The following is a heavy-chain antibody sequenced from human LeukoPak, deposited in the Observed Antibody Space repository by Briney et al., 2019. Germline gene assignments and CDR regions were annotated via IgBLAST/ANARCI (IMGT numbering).Heavy chain of an antibody. CDR1: GGSFSGYY. V-gene: IGHV4-34*01. J-gene: IGHJ6*03. CDR3: ARSEIYSSSSNYYYYYMDV. Sequence: SEPLSLTCAVYGGSFSGYYWSWIRQPPGKGLEWIGEINHSGSTNYNPSLKSRVTISVDTSKNQFSLKLSSVTAADTAVYYCARSEIYSSSSNYYYYYMDVWAKGPRSPSP. CDR2: INHSGST. D-gene: IGHD6-6*01.